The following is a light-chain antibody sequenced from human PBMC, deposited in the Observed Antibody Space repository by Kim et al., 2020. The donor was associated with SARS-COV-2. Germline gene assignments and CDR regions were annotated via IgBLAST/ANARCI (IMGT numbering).Light chain of an antibody. J-gene: IGLJ3*02. V-gene: IGLV2-8*01. CDR2: EVI. Sequence: QSALTQPPSASGSPGQSVAISCTGTSSDVGGYNYVSWYQQHPGKAPKPMIYEVIKRPSGVPDRFSGSKSGNTASLTVSGLQAEDEADYYCTSYGGRHNLVFGGGTQLTVL. CDR1: SSDVGGYNY. CDR3: TSYGGRHNLV.